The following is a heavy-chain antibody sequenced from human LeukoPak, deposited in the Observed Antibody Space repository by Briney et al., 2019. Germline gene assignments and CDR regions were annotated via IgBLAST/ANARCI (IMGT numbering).Heavy chain of an antibody. J-gene: IGHJ4*02. CDR2: ISGSGGST. CDR1: GFTFSNYA. D-gene: IGHD3-9*01. V-gene: IGHV3-23*01. CDR3: AKDFDWSAFDY. Sequence: GGSLRLSCAASGFTFSNYAMTWVRQAPGKGLEWVSAISGSGGSTYYADSVEGRFTISRDNSKNTVYLQMHSLRAEDTAVYYCAKDFDWSAFDYWGQGTLVTVSS.